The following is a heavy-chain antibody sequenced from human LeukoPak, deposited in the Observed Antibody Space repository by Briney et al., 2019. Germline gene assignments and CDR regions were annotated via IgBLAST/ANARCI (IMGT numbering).Heavy chain of an antibody. J-gene: IGHJ3*02. CDR1: GGSISSYY. CDR3: ARNPTYCYGSSGYYLDAFDI. CDR2: IYYSGST. Sequence: SETLSLTCTVSGGSISSYYWSWIRQPPGKGLEWIGYIYYSGSTNYNPSLKSRVTISVDTSKNQFSLKLSSVTAADTAVYYCARNPTYCYGSSGYYLDAFDIWGQGTMVTVSS. V-gene: IGHV4-59*08. D-gene: IGHD3-22*01.